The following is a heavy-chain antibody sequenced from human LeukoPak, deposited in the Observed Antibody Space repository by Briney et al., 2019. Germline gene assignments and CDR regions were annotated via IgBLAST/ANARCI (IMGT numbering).Heavy chain of an antibody. J-gene: IGHJ3*02. V-gene: IGHV3-30-3*01. D-gene: IGHD3-10*01. CDR1: GFTFSSYA. CDR3: ARAPLYGSGSYFAYAEGAFDI. Sequence: GGSLRLSCAASGFTFSSYAMHWVRQAPGKGLEWVAVISYDGSNKYYADSVKGRFTISRDNSENTLYLQMNSLRAEDTAVYYCARAPLYGSGSYFAYAEGAFDIWGQGTMATVSS. CDR2: ISYDGSNK.